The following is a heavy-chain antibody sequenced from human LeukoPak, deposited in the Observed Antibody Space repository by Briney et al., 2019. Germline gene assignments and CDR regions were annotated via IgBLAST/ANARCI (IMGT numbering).Heavy chain of an antibody. CDR3: AKEEAVAGLFDY. D-gene: IGHD6-19*01. CDR2: ISGSGGST. J-gene: IGHJ4*02. Sequence: PGGSLRLSCAASGFTFSNYWMSWVRQAPGKGLEWVSAISGSGGSTYYADSVKGRFTISRDNSKNTLYLQMNSLRAEDTAVYYCAKEEAVAGLFDYWGQGTLVTVSS. V-gene: IGHV3-23*01. CDR1: GFTFSNYW.